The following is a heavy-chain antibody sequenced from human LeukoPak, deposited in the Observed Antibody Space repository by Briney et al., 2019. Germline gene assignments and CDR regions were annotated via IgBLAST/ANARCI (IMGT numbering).Heavy chain of an antibody. D-gene: IGHD1-26*01. CDR3: ARQGTGSYDY. V-gene: IGHV5-51*01. CDR1: GYSFTSYW. CDR2: IYPVDSDT. J-gene: IGHJ4*02. Sequence: GESLNISCKGSGYSFTSYWIGWVRQMPGKGLEWMGIIYPVDSDTRYRPSFQGQVTISADTSISTAYLQWSCLKASGTAMYYCARQGTGSYDYWGQGTLVTVSS.